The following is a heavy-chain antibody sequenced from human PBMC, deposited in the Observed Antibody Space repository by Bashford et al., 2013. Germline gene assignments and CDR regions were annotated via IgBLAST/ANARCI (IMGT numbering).Heavy chain of an antibody. D-gene: IGHD3-10*01. Sequence: VASVKVSCKASGGTFTSYTFNWVRQTPGQGLEWLGRIIPIAGVANYAQKFQGRVTITADKSTSTAYMELSSLRSEDTAVYYCGRDQIMVRGVPFDHWGQGTLVTVSS. CDR1: GGTFTSYT. V-gene: IGHV1-69*04. J-gene: IGHJ4*02. CDR3: GRDQIMVRGVPFDH. CDR2: IIPIAGVA.